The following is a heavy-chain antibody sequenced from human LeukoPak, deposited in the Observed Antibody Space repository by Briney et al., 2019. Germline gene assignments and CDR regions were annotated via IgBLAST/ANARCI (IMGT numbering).Heavy chain of an antibody. J-gene: IGHJ6*02. CDR2: IIPIFGTA. CDR1: GGTFSSYA. D-gene: IGHD4-23*01. V-gene: IGHV1-69*13. CDR3: AREDITVARVYYGMDV. Sequence: ASVKVSCKASGGTFSSYAISWVRQAPGQGLEWMGGIIPIFGTANYAQKFQGRVTITADESTSTAYMELSSLRSEDTAVYYCAREDITVARVYYGMDVWGQGTTVTVSS.